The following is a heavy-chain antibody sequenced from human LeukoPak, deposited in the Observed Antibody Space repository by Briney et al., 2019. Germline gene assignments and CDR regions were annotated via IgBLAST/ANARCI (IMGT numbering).Heavy chain of an antibody. D-gene: IGHD3-3*01. CDR1: GGSISSGDYY. CDR3: ARGGRVTIFGVVIIERAFDY. J-gene: IGHJ4*02. Sequence: PSETLSLTCTVSGGSISSGDYYWSWIRQPPGKGLEWIGEINHSGSTNYNPSLKSRVTISVDTSKNQFSLELSSVTAADTAVYYCARGGRVTIFGVVIIERAFDYWGQGTLVTVSS. CDR2: INHSGST. V-gene: IGHV4-39*07.